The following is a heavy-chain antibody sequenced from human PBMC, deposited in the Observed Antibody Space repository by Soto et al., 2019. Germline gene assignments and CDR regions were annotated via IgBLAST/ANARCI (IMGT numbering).Heavy chain of an antibody. CDR2: FKSKIDGGTI. CDR3: FTDLEFRPAY. V-gene: IGHV3-15*07. CDR1: GFSFNDAW. J-gene: IGHJ4*02. Sequence: PGGSLRLSCAASGFSFNDAWMNWARQAPGKGLEWVGLFKSKIDGGTIHYAAPLKGRFTISRDDSKNMFYLQMNSLKVEDTAVNYCFTDLEFRPAYWGQGT.